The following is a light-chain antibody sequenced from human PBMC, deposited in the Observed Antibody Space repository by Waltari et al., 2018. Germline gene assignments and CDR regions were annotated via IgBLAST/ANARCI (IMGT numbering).Light chain of an antibody. CDR3: CSHTGSNTWV. J-gene: IGLJ3*02. CDR2: EDT. V-gene: IGLV2-23*01. CDR1: SSYNL. Sequence: QSALTQPASVSGSHGQPITIPCPGPSSYNLVSWYQQYPGEAPKVVIFEDTKRPSGVSNRFSASKSGNTASLTISGLQAEDEADYYCCSHTGSNTWVFGGGTKVTVL.